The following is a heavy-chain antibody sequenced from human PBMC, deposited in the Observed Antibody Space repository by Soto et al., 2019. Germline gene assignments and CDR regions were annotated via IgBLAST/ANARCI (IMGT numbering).Heavy chain of an antibody. CDR1: GFTFDDYA. CDR3: AKDNRVAVAGDYYYGMDV. Sequence: PVGSLRLSCAASGFTFDDYAMHWVRQAPGKGLEWVSGISWNSGSIGYADSVKGRFTISRDNAKNSLYLQMNSLRAEDTALYYCAKDNRVAVAGDYYYGMDVWGQGTTVTVSS. CDR2: ISWNSGSI. V-gene: IGHV3-9*01. D-gene: IGHD6-19*01. J-gene: IGHJ6*02.